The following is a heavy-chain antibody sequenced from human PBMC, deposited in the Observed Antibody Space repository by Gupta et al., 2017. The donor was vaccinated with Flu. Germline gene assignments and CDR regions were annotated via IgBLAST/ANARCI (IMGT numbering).Heavy chain of an antibody. CDR3: ARGHWDN. CDR2: ISSSAST. CDR1: GFIFSSYD. Sequence: EVQLVESGGGLVLPGGSLRLSCAASGFIFSSYDMSWVRQAPGRGLEWVSFISSSASTYYGDPVRGRFTISRDNAKDSLYLQMSGLRDEDTAVYYCARGHWDNWGQGTLVTVSS. V-gene: IGHV3-48*03. J-gene: IGHJ4*02.